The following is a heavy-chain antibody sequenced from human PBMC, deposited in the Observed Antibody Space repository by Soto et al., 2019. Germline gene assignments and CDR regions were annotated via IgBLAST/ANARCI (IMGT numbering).Heavy chain of an antibody. Sequence: SETLSLTCTVSGGSISSYYWSWIRQPPGKGLEWIGYIYYSGSTNYNPSLKSRVTISVDTSKNQFSLKLNSVTAADTAVYYCARRNLGNDAFDIWGQGTMVTVSS. J-gene: IGHJ3*02. V-gene: IGHV4-59*08. CDR2: IYYSGST. CDR3: ARRNLGNDAFDI. D-gene: IGHD1-1*01. CDR1: GGSISSYY.